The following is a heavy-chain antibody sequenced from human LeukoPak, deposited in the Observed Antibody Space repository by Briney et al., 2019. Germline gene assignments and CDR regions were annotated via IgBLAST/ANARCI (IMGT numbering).Heavy chain of an antibody. CDR3: ARVDPLLTPSRYFDL. CDR2: INPNIGGT. Sequence: ASVKVSCKASGYTFTGYYMHWVRQAPGQGLEWMGWINPNIGGTNYAQKFQGRVTMTRDTSISTAYMELSRLRSDDTAVYYCARVDPLLTPSRYFDLWGRGTLVTVSS. D-gene: IGHD4-23*01. J-gene: IGHJ2*01. V-gene: IGHV1-2*02. CDR1: GYTFTGYY.